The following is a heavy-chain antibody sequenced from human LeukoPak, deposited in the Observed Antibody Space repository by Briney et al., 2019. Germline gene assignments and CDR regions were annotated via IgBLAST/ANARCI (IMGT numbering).Heavy chain of an antibody. CDR3: ASGLTTVTPRVDY. J-gene: IGHJ4*02. CDR2: INPNSGGT. CDR1: GYTFTGYY. V-gene: IGHV1-2*02. Sequence: ASVKVSCKASGYTFTGYYMHWVRQAPGQGLEWMGWINPNSGGTNYAQKFQGRVTMTRDTSISTAYMELSSLRSEDTAVYYCASGLTTVTPRVDYWGQGTLVTVSS. D-gene: IGHD4-17*01.